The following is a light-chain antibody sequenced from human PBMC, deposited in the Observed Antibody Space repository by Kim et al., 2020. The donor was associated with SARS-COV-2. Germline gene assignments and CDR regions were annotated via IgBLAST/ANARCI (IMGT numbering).Light chain of an antibody. CDR1: QGVTSN. CDR2: GAS. J-gene: IGKJ4*01. Sequence: EIVMSPSPVTLSVSPGDRATLSCRASQGVTSNLAWLQQKPGQAPRLLIYGASTRVPGIPARFSGSGSGTEFTLTISRLQSEDFAVYYCQQYNDWPGTFGGGTKVDIK. CDR3: QQYNDWPGT. V-gene: IGKV3-15*01.